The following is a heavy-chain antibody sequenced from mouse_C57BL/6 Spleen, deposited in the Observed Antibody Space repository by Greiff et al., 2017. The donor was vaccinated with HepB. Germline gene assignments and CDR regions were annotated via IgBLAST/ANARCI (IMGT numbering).Heavy chain of an antibody. J-gene: IGHJ1*03. Sequence: QVQLKQPGAELVRPGSSVKLSCKASGYTFTSYWMHWVKQRPIQGLEWIGNIDPSDSETHYNQKFKDKATLTVDKSSSTAYMQLSSLTSEDSAVYYCARQDGYDGWYFDVWGTGTTVTVSS. V-gene: IGHV1-52*01. CDR3: ARQDGYDGWYFDV. CDR1: GYTFTSYW. CDR2: IDPSDSET. D-gene: IGHD2-2*01.